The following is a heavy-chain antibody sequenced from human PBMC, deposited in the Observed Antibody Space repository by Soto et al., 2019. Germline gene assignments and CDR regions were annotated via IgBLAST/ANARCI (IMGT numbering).Heavy chain of an antibody. CDR1: GYSFSSFW. Sequence: GASLKISCKGSGYSFSSFWVAWVRQTPGKGLEWLGIIYPGDLDTRYTSSFQGHVIISADKSSNTVYLQWSSLKASDTAMYYCARSIAVTGTYFSGLDVWGQGTPVTVSS. CDR2: IYPGDLDT. CDR3: ARSIAVTGTYFSGLDV. D-gene: IGHD6-19*01. V-gene: IGHV5-51*01. J-gene: IGHJ6*02.